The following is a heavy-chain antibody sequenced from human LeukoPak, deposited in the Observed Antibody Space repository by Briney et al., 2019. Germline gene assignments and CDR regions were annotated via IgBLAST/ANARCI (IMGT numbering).Heavy chain of an antibody. CDR1: GGSISSGGYY. D-gene: IGHD1-26*01. Sequence: SETLSLTCTVSGGSISSGGYYWSWIRQHPGKGLEWIGYIYYSGSTYYNPSLKSRITISVDTSKNQFSLKLSSVTAADTAVYYCARAPGPVGSITNGYFQHWGQGTLVTVSS. CDR3: ARAPGPVGSITNGYFQH. V-gene: IGHV4-31*03. J-gene: IGHJ1*01. CDR2: IYYSGST.